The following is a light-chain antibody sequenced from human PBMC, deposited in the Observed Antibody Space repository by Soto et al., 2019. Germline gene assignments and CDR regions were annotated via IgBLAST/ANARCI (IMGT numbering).Light chain of an antibody. CDR3: QHYGGLWT. Sequence: DLPMTQSPSTLSPSVGDRITISCRASQSIGNRLAWYQQKPGTAPKVLIYDASTLESGVPLRFSGSGSGTNFILTISSLQPDDFATYYCQHYGGLWTFGLGTKVEI. J-gene: IGKJ1*01. CDR1: QSIGNR. V-gene: IGKV1-5*01. CDR2: DAS.